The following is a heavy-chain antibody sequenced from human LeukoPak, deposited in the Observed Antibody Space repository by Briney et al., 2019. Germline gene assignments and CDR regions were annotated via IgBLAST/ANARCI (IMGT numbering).Heavy chain of an antibody. Sequence: ASVQVSCKASGYTFTGYYMHWVRQAPGQGLEWMGWINPNSGGTNYAQKFQGRVTMTGDTSISTAYMELSRLRSDDTAVYYCARIPSSGWTKRLYYFDYWGQGTLVTVSS. CDR3: ARIPSSGWTKRLYYFDY. CDR2: INPNSGGT. J-gene: IGHJ4*02. D-gene: IGHD6-19*01. V-gene: IGHV1-2*02. CDR1: GYTFTGYY.